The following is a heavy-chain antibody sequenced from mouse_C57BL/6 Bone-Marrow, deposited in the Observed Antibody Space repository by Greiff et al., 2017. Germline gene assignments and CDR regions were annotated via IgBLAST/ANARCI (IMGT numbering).Heavy chain of an antibody. J-gene: IGHJ2*01. D-gene: IGHD2-1*01. V-gene: IGHV3-6*01. CDR1: GYSITSGYY. CDR2: ISYDGSN. CDR3: ARALYGNYVRYFDY. Sequence: EVKLMESGPGLVKPSPSLSLTCSVTGYSITSGYYWNWIRQFPGNKLEWMGYISYDGSNNYNPSLKNRISITRDTSKNQFFLKLNSVTTEDTATYYCARALYGNYVRYFDYWGQGTTLTVSS.